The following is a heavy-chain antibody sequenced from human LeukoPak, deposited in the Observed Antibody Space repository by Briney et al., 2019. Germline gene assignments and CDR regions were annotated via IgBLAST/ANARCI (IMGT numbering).Heavy chain of an antibody. J-gene: IGHJ4*02. CDR1: GYTFTSYA. CDR3: AREYCSSTSCYSFDY. D-gene: IGHD2-2*02. Sequence: ASVKVSCKASGYTFTSYAMHWVRQAPGQRLEWMGWINAGNGNTKYSQKFQGRVTITRDTSASTAYMELSSLRSEDTAVYYCAREYCSSTSCYSFDYWGQGTLVTVSS. CDR2: INAGNGNT. V-gene: IGHV1-3*01.